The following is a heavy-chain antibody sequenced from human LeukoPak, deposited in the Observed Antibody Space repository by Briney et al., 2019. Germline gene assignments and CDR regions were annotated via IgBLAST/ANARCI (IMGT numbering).Heavy chain of an antibody. CDR1: GYTFTGYY. J-gene: IGHJ4*02. CDR3: ARVALWGAYYYDRGLDY. Sequence: ASVKVSCKASGYTFTGYYMHWVRQAPGQGLEWMGWINPNSGGTNYAQKFQGRVTMTRDTSISTAYMELSRLRSDDTAVYYCARVALWGAYYYDRGLDYWGQGTLVTVSS. D-gene: IGHD3-22*01. V-gene: IGHV1-2*02. CDR2: INPNSGGT.